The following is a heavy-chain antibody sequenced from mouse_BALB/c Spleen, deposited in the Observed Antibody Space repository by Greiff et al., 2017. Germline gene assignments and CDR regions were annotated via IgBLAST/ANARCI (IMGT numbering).Heavy chain of an antibody. Sequence: EVQLVESGGGLVKPGGSLKLSCAASGFTFSDYYMYWVRQTPEKRLEWVATISDGGSYTYYPDSVKGRFTISRDNAKNNLYLQMSSLKSEDTAMYYCARDGTRYAMDYWGQGTSVTVSS. V-gene: IGHV5-4*02. D-gene: IGHD4-1*01. J-gene: IGHJ4*01. CDR3: ARDGTRYAMDY. CDR2: ISDGGSYT. CDR1: GFTFSDYY.